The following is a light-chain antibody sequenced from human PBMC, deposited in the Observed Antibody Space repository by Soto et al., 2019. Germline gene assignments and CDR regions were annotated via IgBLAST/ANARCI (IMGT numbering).Light chain of an antibody. CDR1: GPNVGTNL. V-gene: IGLV1-44*01. J-gene: IGLJ1*01. CDR3: AVWDASLNGYV. Sequence: QSVLTQSPSASATPGQRVTISCSGRGPNVGTNLVNWYRQTPGTATELRIYAHIPRTSRVPERFSGATSGSSASLGISGLQSEDEADYYCAVWDASLNGYVFGTGTKVTV. CDR2: AHI.